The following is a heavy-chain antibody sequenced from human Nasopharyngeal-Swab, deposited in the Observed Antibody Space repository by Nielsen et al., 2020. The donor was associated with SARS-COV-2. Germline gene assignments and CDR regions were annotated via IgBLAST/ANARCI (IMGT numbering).Heavy chain of an antibody. Sequence: GESPKTSRTASGFILSSYWMNWVRLTPRKRLEWVATVKQDGSAIYHVDSLKGRFTISRDNAKNSLYLQMNSLRAGDTAVYYCAREDWGKLDYWGQGTLVTVSS. CDR2: VKQDGSAI. CDR3: AREDWGKLDY. J-gene: IGHJ4*02. D-gene: IGHD7-27*01. CDR1: GFILSSYW. V-gene: IGHV3-7*04.